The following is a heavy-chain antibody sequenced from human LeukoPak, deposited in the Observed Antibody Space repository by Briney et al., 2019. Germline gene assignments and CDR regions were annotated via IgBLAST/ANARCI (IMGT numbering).Heavy chain of an antibody. Sequence: GGSLRLSCAASGFTFSSYAMSWLRQAPGKGLEWVSAISGSGGSTYYADSVKGRLTISRDNSKNTLYLQMNSLRAEDTAVYYCAKDAPVNIVVVPAANSWGQGTLVTVSS. CDR3: AKDAPVNIVVVPAANS. CDR2: ISGSGGST. CDR1: GFTFSSYA. V-gene: IGHV3-23*01. J-gene: IGHJ4*02. D-gene: IGHD2-2*01.